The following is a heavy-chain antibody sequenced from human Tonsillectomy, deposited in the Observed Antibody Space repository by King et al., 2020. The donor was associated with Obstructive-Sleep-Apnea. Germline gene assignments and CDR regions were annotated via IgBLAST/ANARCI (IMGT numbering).Heavy chain of an antibody. CDR2: ISFDSAKK. J-gene: IGHJ4*02. CDR1: GFTFNTYG. CDR3: ARDVHDSSGWEHRTY. Sequence: VQLVESGGGVVQPGRSLRLSCAASGFTFNTYGMHWVRQAPGKGLEWVAFISFDSAKKTYADSVKGRFSVHRDNSKNTMFLQMDSLRAEDTAMYYCARDVHDSSGWEHRTYGGQGTLVTVSS. V-gene: IGHV3-33*01. D-gene: IGHD3-22*01.